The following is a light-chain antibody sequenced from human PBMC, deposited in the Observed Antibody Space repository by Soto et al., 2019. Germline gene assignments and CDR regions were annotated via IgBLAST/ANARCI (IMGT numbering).Light chain of an antibody. Sequence: QAVVTQEPSLTVSPGGTVTLTCDSSTGAVTSGHYPYWFQQKPGQAPRTLIYDTNNKHSRTRARFSGSLLGGKAALTLSGAQPEDEAEYYCLLSYSSADVFGTGTKGTVL. CDR3: LLSYSSADV. CDR2: DTN. J-gene: IGLJ1*01. V-gene: IGLV7-46*01. CDR1: TGAVTSGHY.